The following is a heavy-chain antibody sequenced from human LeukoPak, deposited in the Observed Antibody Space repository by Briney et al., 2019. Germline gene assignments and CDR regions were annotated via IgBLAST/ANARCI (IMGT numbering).Heavy chain of an antibody. D-gene: IGHD1-14*01. CDR3: ARGQLTDDLDY. J-gene: IGHJ4*02. Sequence: ASVKVSCKASGYTFXGXFMHWXRXXXGQGXEWMGWITPNIGATKYARKFQGRVTMTRDTSISTAYMELSRLRSDDTAVYYCARGQLTDDLDYWGQGTLVTVSS. CDR1: GYTFXGXF. V-gene: IGHV1-2*02. CDR2: ITPNIGAT.